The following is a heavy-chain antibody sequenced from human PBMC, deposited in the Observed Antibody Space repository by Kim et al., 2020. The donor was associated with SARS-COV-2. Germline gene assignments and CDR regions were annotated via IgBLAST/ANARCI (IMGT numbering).Heavy chain of an antibody. Sequence: SETLSLTCAVYGGSFSGYYWSWIRQPPGKGLEWIGEINHSGSTNYNPSLKSRVTISVDTSKNQFSLKLSSVTAADTAVYYCARMGRYSYGQPGGWGQGTLVTVSS. J-gene: IGHJ4*02. CDR2: INHSGST. D-gene: IGHD5-18*01. CDR3: ARMGRYSYGQPGG. V-gene: IGHV4-34*01. CDR1: GGSFSGYY.